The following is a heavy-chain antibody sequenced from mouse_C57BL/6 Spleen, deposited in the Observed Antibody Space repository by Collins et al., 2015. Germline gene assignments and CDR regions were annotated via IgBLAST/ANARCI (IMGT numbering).Heavy chain of an antibody. CDR2: INPNNGGT. CDR3: ARVYYGSSSPAMDY. Sequence: EVQLQQSGPELVKPGASVKISCKASGYTFTDYYMNWVKQSHGKSLEWIGDINPNNGGTSYNQKFKGKATLTVDKSSSTAYMELRSLTSEDSAVYYCARVYYGSSSPAMDYWGQGTSVTVSS. V-gene: IGHV1-26*01. CDR1: GYTFTDYY. D-gene: IGHD1-1*01. J-gene: IGHJ4*01.